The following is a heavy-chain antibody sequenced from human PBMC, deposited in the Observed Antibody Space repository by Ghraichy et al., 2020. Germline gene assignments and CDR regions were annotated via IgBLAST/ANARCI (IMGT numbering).Heavy chain of an antibody. D-gene: IGHD3-10*01. CDR1: GFTFSDVW. V-gene: IGHV3-15*01. J-gene: IGHJ5*02. CDR3: TTVPSSVRGFDP. CDR2: VKSKTDGGTT. Sequence: GGSLRLSCAASGFTFSDVWMTWVRQAPGKGLEWVGCVKSKTDGGTTDYSAPVKGRFTISRDDSKNTLYLEMNSLKTEDTAVYYCTTVPSSVRGFDPWGQGTLVTVSS.